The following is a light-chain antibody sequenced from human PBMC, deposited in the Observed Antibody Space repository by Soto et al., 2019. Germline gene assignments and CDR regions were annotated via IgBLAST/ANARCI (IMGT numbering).Light chain of an antibody. CDR3: QQLNSYPLT. Sequence: DIQLTQSPSFLSPSVGDRVTITCRASQDISSYLAWYQQKPGKAPKLLIYAASFLESGVPSRFSGSGSGTAFTLTISSLQPADFATYYCQQLNSYPLTFGGGTKVEI. J-gene: IGKJ4*01. V-gene: IGKV1-9*01. CDR2: AAS. CDR1: QDISSY.